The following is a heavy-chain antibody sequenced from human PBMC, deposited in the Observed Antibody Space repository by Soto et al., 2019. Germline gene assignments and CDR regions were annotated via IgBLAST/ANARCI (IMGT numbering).Heavy chain of an antibody. J-gene: IGHJ6*02. CDR1: GYTFTGYY. CDR2: INPNSGGT. D-gene: IGHD6-25*01. CDR3: AAADEYYYYGMDV. V-gene: IGHV1-2*02. Sequence: GASVKVSCKASGYTFTGYYMRWVRQAPGQGLEWMGWINPNSGGTNYAQKFQGRVTMTRDTSISTAYMELSRLRSDDTAVYYCAAADEYYYYGMDVWGQGTTVTVSS.